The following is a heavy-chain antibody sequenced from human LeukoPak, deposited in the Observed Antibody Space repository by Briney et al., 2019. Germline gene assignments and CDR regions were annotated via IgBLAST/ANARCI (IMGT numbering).Heavy chain of an antibody. V-gene: IGHV4-34*01. CDR1: GGSISSYY. CDR3: ARGRDTVIDSYYFDC. Sequence: SETLSLTCTVSGGSISSYYWSWIRQPPGKGLEWIGEINHSGSTNYNPSLKSRVTISVDTSKNQFSLKLSSVTAADAAVYYCARGRDTVIDSYYFDCWGQGTLVTVSS. J-gene: IGHJ4*02. CDR2: INHSGST. D-gene: IGHD3-22*01.